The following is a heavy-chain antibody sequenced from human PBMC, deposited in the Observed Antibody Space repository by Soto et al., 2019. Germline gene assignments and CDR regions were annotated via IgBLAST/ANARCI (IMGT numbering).Heavy chain of an antibody. V-gene: IGHV3-9*01. CDR3: AKDYGLGAAADY. D-gene: IGHD3-10*01. CDR1: GFTFHDYA. J-gene: IGHJ4*02. CDR2: ITWNSGSI. Sequence: SLRLSCAASGFTFHDYAMHWVRQGQGKGLEWVSGITWNSGSIDYADSVKGRFTISRDNSKNTLYLQMNSLRAEDTAVYYCAKDYGLGAAADYWGQGTLVTVSS.